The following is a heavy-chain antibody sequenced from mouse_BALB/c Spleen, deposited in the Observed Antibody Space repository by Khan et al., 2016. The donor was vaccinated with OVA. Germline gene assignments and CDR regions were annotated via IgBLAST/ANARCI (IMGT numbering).Heavy chain of an antibody. J-gene: IGHJ3*01. CDR3: VRDWSYHRNYGCFAY. D-gene: IGHD2-5*01. CDR2: INPSNGYT. CDR1: GYTFTSYT. Sequence: QVRLQQSGAELARPGASVKMSCKASGYTFTSYTIPWIKLRPGQGLEWIGFINPSNGYTNYNQKFKDKATLTADKSSTTVYMQLSSLTSDDSAVYNCVRDWSYHRNYGCFAYWGQGTLVTVSA. V-gene: IGHV1-4*01.